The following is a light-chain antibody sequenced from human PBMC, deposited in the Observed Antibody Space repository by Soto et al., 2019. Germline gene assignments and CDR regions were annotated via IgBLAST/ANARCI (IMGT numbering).Light chain of an antibody. V-gene: IGLV2-14*01. CDR3: SSYTSSSTWV. CDR2: EVT. J-gene: IGLJ3*02. CDR1: SGDIGGYNY. Sequence: QSALTQPASVSGSPGQSITISCTGTSGDIGGYNYVSWYQQYSGKAPKLIIFEVTNRPSGVSDRFSGSKSGDTASLTISGLQAEDEADYYCSSYTSSSTWVFGGGTKVTVL.